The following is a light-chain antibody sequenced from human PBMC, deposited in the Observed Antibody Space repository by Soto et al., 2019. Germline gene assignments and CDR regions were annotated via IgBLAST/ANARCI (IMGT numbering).Light chain of an antibody. CDR1: QSVSSY. Sequence: EIVLTQSPATLSLSPGERATLSCRASQSVSSYLAWYQQKPGQVPRLLIYGASSRATGIPARFSGSGSGTEFTLTISSLQSEDSGVYYCQQYNKWPAEITFGQGTRLEIK. J-gene: IGKJ5*01. CDR2: GAS. CDR3: QQYNKWPAEIT. V-gene: IGKV3D-15*01.